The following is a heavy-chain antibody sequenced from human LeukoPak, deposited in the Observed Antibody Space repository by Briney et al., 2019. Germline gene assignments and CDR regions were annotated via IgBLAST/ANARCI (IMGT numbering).Heavy chain of an antibody. V-gene: IGHV3-21*01. CDR1: GFTFSSCS. J-gene: IGHJ6*02. D-gene: IGHD4-17*01. Sequence: PGGSLRLSCAASGFTFSSCSMNWVRQAPGKGLEWVSSISSSSSYIYYADSVKGRFTISRDNAKNSLYLQMNSLRAEDTAVYYCARDGDDYGDYGLGPDGMDVWGQGTTVTVSS. CDR2: ISSSSSYI. CDR3: ARDGDDYGDYGLGPDGMDV.